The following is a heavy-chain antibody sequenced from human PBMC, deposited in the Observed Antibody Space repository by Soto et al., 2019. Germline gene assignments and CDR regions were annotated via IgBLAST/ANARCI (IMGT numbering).Heavy chain of an antibody. Sequence: QVQLQESGPGLVKPSETLSLTCTVSGGAISSYYWSWIRQPPGKGLEWFGYIYYSGSTNYNPSLKSRVTISVDTSKNQCSLKLSSVTAADTAVYYCARSVPHCSGGSCYVNWGQGTLVTVSS. J-gene: IGHJ4*02. V-gene: IGHV4-59*01. CDR2: IYYSGST. CDR1: GGAISSYY. D-gene: IGHD2-15*01. CDR3: ARSVPHCSGGSCYVN.